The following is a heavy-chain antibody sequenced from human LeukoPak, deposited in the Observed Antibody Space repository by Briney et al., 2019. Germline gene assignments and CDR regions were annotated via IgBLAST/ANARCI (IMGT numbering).Heavy chain of an antibody. J-gene: IGHJ6*02. CDR3: ARGSLSIDV. CDR1: GFTVSSNY. Sequence: PGGSLRLSCAVSGFTVSSNYMSWVSQARGKGLEGVSIFYSSGSTYYSDSVTGRCTIYRDNSKNTRQLQMNNVRGEDTAVYHCARGSLSIDVWGQGTTFTVSS. CDR2: FYSSGST. V-gene: IGHV3-66*01.